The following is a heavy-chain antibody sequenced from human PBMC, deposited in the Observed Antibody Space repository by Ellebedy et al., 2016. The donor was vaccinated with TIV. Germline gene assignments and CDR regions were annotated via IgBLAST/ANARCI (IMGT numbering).Heavy chain of an antibody. CDR2: INPNSGDT. D-gene: IGHD2-8*01. Sequence: ASVKVSCKASGYTFTDYYVHWVRQAPGQGLEWMGWINPNSGDTNYAQQFQGRVTMTRDTSISTAHMELRRLRSDDTAVYYCARGCEWWEVLTHWFDSWGQGSLVTVSS. V-gene: IGHV1-2*02. CDR1: GYTFTDYY. CDR3: ARGCEWWEVLTHWFDS. J-gene: IGHJ5*01.